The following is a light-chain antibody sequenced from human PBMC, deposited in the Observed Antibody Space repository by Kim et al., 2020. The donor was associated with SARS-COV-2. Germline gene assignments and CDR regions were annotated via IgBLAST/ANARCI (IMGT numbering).Light chain of an antibody. CDR1: SSDVGGYNL. Sequence: QSALTQPASVSGSPGQSITISCTGTSSDVGGYNLVSWYQQHPGKAPKLIIYEVSKRPSGVSNRFSGSKSGNTASLTIPGLQAEDEADYYCCSRAGYITWVFGGGTQLTVL. V-gene: IGLV2-23*02. CDR2: EVS. J-gene: IGLJ3*02. CDR3: CSRAGYITWV.